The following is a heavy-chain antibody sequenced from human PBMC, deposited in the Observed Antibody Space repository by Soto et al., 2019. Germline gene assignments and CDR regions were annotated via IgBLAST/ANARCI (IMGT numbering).Heavy chain of an antibody. V-gene: IGHV3-23*01. Sequence: LRLSCAASGFPFSKYAMSLVRQAAGKGLEWVSTISGRGGNTYYADSVKGRFTISRDNSRTTLYLQMDSLRVEESAVYSCAKAGLSGGTCYLYYFDYWGQGALVTVS. CDR2: ISGRGGNT. CDR3: AKAGLSGGTCYLYYFDY. CDR1: GFPFSKYA. D-gene: IGHD2-15*01. J-gene: IGHJ4*02.